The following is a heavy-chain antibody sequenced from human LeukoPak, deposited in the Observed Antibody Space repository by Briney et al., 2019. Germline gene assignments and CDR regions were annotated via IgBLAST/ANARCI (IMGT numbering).Heavy chain of an antibody. CDR2: IYYSGST. D-gene: IGHD4-17*01. V-gene: IGHV4-59*01. Sequence: SETLSLTCTVSGASISSYYWSWIRQPPGKGLEWIGYIYYSGSTNYNPSLKSRVTISVDTSKNQFSLRLSSVTAADTAIYYCARVRSMTTVYYWGQGTLVAVSS. CDR1: GASISSYY. CDR3: ARVRSMTTVYY. J-gene: IGHJ4*02.